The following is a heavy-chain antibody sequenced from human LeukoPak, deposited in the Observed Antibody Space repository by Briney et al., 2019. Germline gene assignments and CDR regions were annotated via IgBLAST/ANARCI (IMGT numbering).Heavy chain of an antibody. D-gene: IGHD4-23*01. Sequence: GGSPRLSCAASGFTFTNDWMSWVRQAPGKGLEWVGRIKSRISGATTDYAAPVKGRFTISSDDSKNTLHLQMDSLKTEDTAVYYCTSDLPGGYSNYFDDWGQGTLVTVSS. V-gene: IGHV3-15*01. CDR2: IKSRISGATT. J-gene: IGHJ4*02. CDR3: TSDLPGGYSNYFDD. CDR1: GFTFTNDW.